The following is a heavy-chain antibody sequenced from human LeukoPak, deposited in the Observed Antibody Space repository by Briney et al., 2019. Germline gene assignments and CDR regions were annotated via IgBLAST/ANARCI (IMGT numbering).Heavy chain of an antibody. Sequence: SETLSLTCSVSGGSISSYYWSWIRQPPGKGLEWIGYIYYSGSTNYNPSLKSRVTISVDTSKNHFSLKLSSVTAADTAVYYCAREGLRHDAFDIWGQGTMVTVSS. CDR2: IYYSGST. CDR1: GGSISSYY. J-gene: IGHJ3*02. V-gene: IGHV4-59*08. CDR3: AREGLRHDAFDI.